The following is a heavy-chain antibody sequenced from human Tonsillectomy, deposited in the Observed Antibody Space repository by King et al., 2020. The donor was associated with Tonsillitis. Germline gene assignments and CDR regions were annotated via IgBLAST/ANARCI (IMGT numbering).Heavy chain of an antibody. CDR3: ARAFLGSYYFDY. D-gene: IGHD6-6*01. J-gene: IGHJ4*02. V-gene: IGHV3-53*01. Sequence: EVQLVESGGGLIQPGGSLRLSCAASGFTVSSNYMNWVRQAPGKGLEWVSVIYSGGSTYYADPVKGRFTISRDNSKNTLYLQMNSLRAEDTAVYYCARAFLGSYYFDYWGQGTLVTVSS. CDR2: IYSGGST. CDR1: GFTVSSNY.